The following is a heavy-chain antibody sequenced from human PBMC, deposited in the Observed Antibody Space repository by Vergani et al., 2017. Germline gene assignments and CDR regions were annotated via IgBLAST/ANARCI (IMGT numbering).Heavy chain of an antibody. D-gene: IGHD3-10*01. V-gene: IGHV4-39*07. CDR2: IYYSGST. J-gene: IGHJ4*02. CDR3: ASGDYYGSGTIDY. Sequence: QLQLQESGPGLVKPSETLSLTCTVSGGSISSSSYYWGWIRQPPGKGLEWIGSIYYSGSTYYNPSLKSRVTISVDTSKNQFSLKLSSVTAADTAVYYCASGDYYGSGTIDYWGQGTLVTVSS. CDR1: GGSISSSSYY.